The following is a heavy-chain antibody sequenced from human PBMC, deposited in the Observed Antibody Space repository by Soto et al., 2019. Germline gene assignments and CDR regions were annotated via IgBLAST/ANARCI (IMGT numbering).Heavy chain of an antibody. Sequence: ASVKVSYKASGYTFTSYAMHWVRQAPGQRLEWMGWINAGNGNTKYSQKFQGRVTITRDTSASTAYMELSSLRSEDTAVYYCARDPVGGNWFDPWGQGTLVTV. CDR1: GYTFTSYA. CDR3: ARDPVGGNWFDP. V-gene: IGHV1-3*01. D-gene: IGHD1-26*01. CDR2: INAGNGNT. J-gene: IGHJ5*02.